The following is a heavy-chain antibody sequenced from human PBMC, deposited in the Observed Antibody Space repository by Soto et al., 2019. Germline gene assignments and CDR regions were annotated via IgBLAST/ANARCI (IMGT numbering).Heavy chain of an antibody. D-gene: IGHD6-13*01. CDR2: IYHSGST. CDR3: VRGSHSSSWSFFDY. Sequence: QVQLQESGPGLVKPSGTLSLTCAVSSGSISSSNWWSWVRQPPGKGLEWIGEIYHSGSTNYNPSLNSRVTISVDKSKNQFPLKLSSVTAADTAVYYCVRGSHSSSWSFFDYWGQGTLVTVSS. V-gene: IGHV4-4*02. CDR1: SGSISSSNW. J-gene: IGHJ4*02.